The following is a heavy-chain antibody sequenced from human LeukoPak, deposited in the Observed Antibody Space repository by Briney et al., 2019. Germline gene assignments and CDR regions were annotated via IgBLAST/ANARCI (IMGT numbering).Heavy chain of an antibody. Sequence: SETLSLTCTVSGGSISSGGYYRSWIRQHPGKGLEWIGYIYYSGSTYYNPSLKSRVTISVDTSKNQFSLKLSSVTAADTAVYYCARVNTLNPLYYFDYWGQGTLVTVSS. V-gene: IGHV4-31*03. CDR2: IYYSGST. CDR3: ARVNTLNPLYYFDY. J-gene: IGHJ4*02. CDR1: GGSISSGGYY.